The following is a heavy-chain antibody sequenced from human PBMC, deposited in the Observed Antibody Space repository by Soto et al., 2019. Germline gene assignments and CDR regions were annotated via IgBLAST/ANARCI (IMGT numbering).Heavy chain of an antibody. J-gene: IGHJ4*02. D-gene: IGHD2-21*02. CDR3: ARVKVRIVTSIFDY. V-gene: IGHV3-72*01. CDR2: IRNKANSYTT. Sequence: EVQLVESGGGLVQPGGSLRLSCEASGFTFSDHYMDWVRHAPGRGLEWVGRIRNKANSYTTQYAASVKGRFTISRDDSENSLYLQMNSLKTEDTAVYYCARVKVRIVTSIFDYWGQGTLVTVSS. CDR1: GFTFSDHY.